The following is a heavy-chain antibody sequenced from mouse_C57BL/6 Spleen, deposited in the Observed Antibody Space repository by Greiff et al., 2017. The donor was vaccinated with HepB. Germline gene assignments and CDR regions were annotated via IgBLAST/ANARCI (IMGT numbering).Heavy chain of an antibody. CDR2: IDPEDGET. CDR1: GFNIKDYY. D-gene: IGHD1-1*01. J-gene: IGHJ4*01. Sequence: DVKLQESGAELVKPGASVKLSCTASGFNIKDYYMHWVKQRTEQGLEWIGRIDPEDGETKYAPKFQGKATIPADTSSNTAYLPLSSLTSEDTAVYYCAFTTVVAEDYAMDYWGQGTSVTVSS. CDR3: AFTTVVAEDYAMDY. V-gene: IGHV14-2*01.